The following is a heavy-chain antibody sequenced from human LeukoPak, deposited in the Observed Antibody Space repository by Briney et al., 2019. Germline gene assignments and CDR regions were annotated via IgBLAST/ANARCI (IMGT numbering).Heavy chain of an antibody. CDR2: FDPEDGET. D-gene: IGHD2-8*01. CDR1: GYTLTELP. Sequence: GASVKVSCKVSGYTLTELPMHWVRQAPGKGLEWMGGFDPEDGETIYAQKFQGRVTMTEDTSTDTAYMELSSLRSEDTAVYYCARATCTNGVCPRFDPWGQGTLVTVSS. CDR3: ARATCTNGVCPRFDP. V-gene: IGHV1-24*01. J-gene: IGHJ5*02.